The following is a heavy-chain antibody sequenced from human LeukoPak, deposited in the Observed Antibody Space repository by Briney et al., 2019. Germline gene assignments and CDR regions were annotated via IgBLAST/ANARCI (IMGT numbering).Heavy chain of an antibody. CDR2: IIPIFGTA. Sequence: GSSVKVSCKASGGTFSSYAISWVRQAPGQGLEWMGGIIPIFGTANYAQKFQGRVTITADESTSTAYMELSRLRSDDTAVYYCARDYGDYAYYFDYWGQGTLVTVSS. D-gene: IGHD4-17*01. V-gene: IGHV1-69*01. CDR3: ARDYGDYAYYFDY. CDR1: GGTFSSYA. J-gene: IGHJ4*02.